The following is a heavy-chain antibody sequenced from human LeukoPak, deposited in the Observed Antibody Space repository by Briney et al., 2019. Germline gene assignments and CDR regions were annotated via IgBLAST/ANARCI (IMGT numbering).Heavy chain of an antibody. Sequence: GGSLRLSCAASGSTVSSNYMSWVRQAPGKGLEWVSVIYSGGSTYYADSVKGRFTISRDNSKNTLYLQMNSLRAEDTAVYYCARSQLLWFGETLVWGQGTLVTVSS. CDR3: ARSQLLWFGETLV. V-gene: IGHV3-53*01. J-gene: IGHJ4*02. CDR2: IYSGGST. CDR1: GSTVSSNY. D-gene: IGHD3-10*01.